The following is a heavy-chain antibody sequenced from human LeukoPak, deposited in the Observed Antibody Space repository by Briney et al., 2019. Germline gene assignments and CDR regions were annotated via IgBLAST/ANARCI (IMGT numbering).Heavy chain of an antibody. D-gene: IGHD2-21*02. CDR1: GDPISSGHYY. CDR3: ARAVFSGTVIVVATSYFDC. V-gene: IGHV4-31*03. CDR2: IHYSGNS. J-gene: IGHJ4*02. Sequence: SQTLSLTCTVSGDPISSGHYYWSWIRQHPGKGLEWIGYIHYSGNSHYNPSLKSRLTISVDTSKNQFSLKLNSVTAADTAVYYCARAVFSGTVIVVATSYFDCWGQGTLVTVSS.